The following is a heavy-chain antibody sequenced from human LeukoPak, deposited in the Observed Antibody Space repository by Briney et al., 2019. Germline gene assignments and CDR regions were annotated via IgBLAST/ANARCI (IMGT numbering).Heavy chain of an antibody. J-gene: IGHJ5*02. CDR1: GGSISSSSYY. V-gene: IGHV4-39*01. D-gene: IGHD6-13*01. CDR2: IYYSGST. CDR3: ARAGYSSSWYQGPDWFDP. Sequence: SETLSLTCTVSGGSISSSSYYWGWIRQPPGKGLEWIGSIYYSGSTYYNPSLKSRVTISVDTSKNQFSLKLSSVTAADTAVYYCARAGYSSSWYQGPDWFDPWGQGTLVTVSS.